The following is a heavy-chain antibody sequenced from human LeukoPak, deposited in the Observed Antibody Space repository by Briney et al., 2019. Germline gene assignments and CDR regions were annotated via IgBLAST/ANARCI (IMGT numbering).Heavy chain of an antibody. CDR1: GFTFTSYA. J-gene: IGHJ6*02. D-gene: IGHD6-13*01. CDR2: ISGSGGST. Sequence: RAGGSLRLSCAGSGFTFTSYAMSWVRQAPGKGLEWVSAISGSGGSTCYADSVKGRFTIARDNSKNTLYLQMNSLRGEDTAVYYCAKERASSSWKGMDVWGQGTTVTVSS. CDR3: AKERASSSWKGMDV. V-gene: IGHV3-23*01.